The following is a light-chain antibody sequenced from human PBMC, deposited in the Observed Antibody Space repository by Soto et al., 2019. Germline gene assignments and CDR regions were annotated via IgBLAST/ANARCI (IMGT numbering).Light chain of an antibody. CDR2: LEGSGGY. V-gene: IGLV4-60*03. J-gene: IGLJ2*01. CDR1: SGHRSYI. Sequence: QLVLTQSSSASASLGSSVKLTCTLSSGHRSYIIAWHQQQPGKAPRSLMKLEGSGGYNKGSGVPDRFSASSSGADRYLTISNIQSADEADYYCETWDSNTRVFGGGTKLTVL. CDR3: ETWDSNTRV.